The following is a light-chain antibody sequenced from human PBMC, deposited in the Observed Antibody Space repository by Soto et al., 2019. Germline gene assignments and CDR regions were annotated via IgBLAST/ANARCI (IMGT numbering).Light chain of an antibody. V-gene: IGKV3-11*01. CDR2: DAS. CDR3: QQRSNSGIT. Sequence: IVLTQSPATLSLSPGERATLSCRASQSVSSYLAWYQQKPGQAPRLFIFDASNRATGIPARFSGSGSGTDFTLTISSLELEDFAVYYCQQRSNSGITFGQGTRLRLN. J-gene: IGKJ5*01. CDR1: QSVSSY.